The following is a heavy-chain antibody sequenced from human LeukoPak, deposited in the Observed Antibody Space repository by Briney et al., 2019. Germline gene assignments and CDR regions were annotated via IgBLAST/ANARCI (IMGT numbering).Heavy chain of an antibody. CDR2: ISSSGSTI. Sequence: GGSLRLSCEASGFSFSSYWMTWVRQAPGKGLEWVSYISSSGSTIYYADSVKGRFTISRDNAKNSLYLQMNSLRAEDTAVYYCARGGGYDYVWGYFDYWGQGTLVTVSS. D-gene: IGHD3-16*01. CDR3: ARGGGYDYVWGYFDY. V-gene: IGHV3-48*04. J-gene: IGHJ4*02. CDR1: GFSFSSYW.